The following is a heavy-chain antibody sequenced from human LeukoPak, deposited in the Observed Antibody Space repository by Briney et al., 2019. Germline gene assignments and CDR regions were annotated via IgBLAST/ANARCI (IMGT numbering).Heavy chain of an antibody. CDR2: INAYNGNT. V-gene: IGHV1-18*01. CDR1: GYTFTSYG. CDR3: ARDDHYCSSTSCYPGPSDAFDI. Sequence: ASVKVSCKASGYTFTSYGISWVRQAPGQGLEWMGWINAYNGNTNYAQKLQGRVTMTTDTSTSTAYMELRSLRSDDTAVYYCARDDHYCSSTSCYPGPSDAFDIWGQGTMVTVSS. J-gene: IGHJ3*02. D-gene: IGHD2-2*01.